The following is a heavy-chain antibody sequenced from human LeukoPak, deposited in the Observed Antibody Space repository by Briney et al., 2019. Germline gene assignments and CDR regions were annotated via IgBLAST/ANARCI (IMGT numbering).Heavy chain of an antibody. Sequence: PSETLSLTCSVSGGSIFRGDYYWSWIRQPPGKGLEWIGEIYYSGSTNYNPSLKSRVTISVDKSKNQFSLKLNSVTAADTAVYYCSRVRMGYSYGLRYAEYYYYGMDVWGQGTTVTVSS. CDR2: IYYSGST. D-gene: IGHD5-18*01. J-gene: IGHJ6*02. CDR3: SRVRMGYSYGLRYAEYYYYGMDV. CDR1: GGSIFRGDYY. V-gene: IGHV4-39*07.